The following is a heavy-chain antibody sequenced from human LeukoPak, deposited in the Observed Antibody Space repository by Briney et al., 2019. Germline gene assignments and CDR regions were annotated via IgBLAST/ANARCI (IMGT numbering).Heavy chain of an antibody. D-gene: IGHD1-1*01. V-gene: IGHV3-53*01. CDR2: IYSGGST. CDR1: GFTFSSYA. J-gene: IGHJ6*02. Sequence: PGGSLRLSCAASGFTFSSYAMSWVRQAPGKGLEWVSVIYSGGSTYYADSVKGRFTISRDNSKNTLYLQMNSLRAEDTAVYHCASGIHYYYGMDVWGQGTTVTVSS. CDR3: ASGIHYYYGMDV.